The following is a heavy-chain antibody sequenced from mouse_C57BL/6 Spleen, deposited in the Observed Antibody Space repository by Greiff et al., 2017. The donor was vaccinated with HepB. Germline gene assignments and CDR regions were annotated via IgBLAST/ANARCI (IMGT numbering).Heavy chain of an antibody. D-gene: IGHD2-12*01. Sequence: EVKLMESEGGLVQPGSSMKLSCTASGFTFSDYYMAWVRQVPEKGLEWVANINYDGSSTYYLDSLKSRFIISRDNAKNILYLQMSSLKSEDTATYYCARALRRDYYAMDYWGQGTSVTVSS. CDR1: GFTFSDYY. CDR3: ARALRRDYYAMDY. CDR2: INYDGSST. J-gene: IGHJ4*01. V-gene: IGHV5-16*01.